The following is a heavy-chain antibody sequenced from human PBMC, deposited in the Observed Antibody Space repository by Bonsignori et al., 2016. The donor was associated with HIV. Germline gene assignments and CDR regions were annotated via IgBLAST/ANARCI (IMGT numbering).Heavy chain of an antibody. CDR3: ARPARRYYSDSSGYVS. CDR2: INPNSGGT. Sequence: ASVKVSCKASGYTFTGYCLHWVRQAPGQGLEWMGWINPNSGGTNYAQKFQGRVTMTRDTSISTAYMELSRLRSDDTAVYYCARPARRYYSDSSGYVSWGQGTLVTVSS. V-gene: IGHV1-2*02. CDR1: GYTFTGYC. D-gene: IGHD3-22*01. J-gene: IGHJ5*02.